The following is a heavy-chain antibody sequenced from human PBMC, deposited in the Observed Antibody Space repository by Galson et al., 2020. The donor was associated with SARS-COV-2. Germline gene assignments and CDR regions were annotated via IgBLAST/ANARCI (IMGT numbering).Heavy chain of an antibody. J-gene: IGHJ4*02. D-gene: IGHD3-22*01. V-gene: IGHV3-66*01. CDR2: IYSGGST. CDR1: GFTVSSNY. CDR3: ARDGSYYYDSSGYSDFDY. Sequence: GESLKISCAASGFTVSSNYMSWVRQAPGKGLEWVSVIYSGGSTYYADSVKGRFTISRDNSKNTLYLQMNSLRAEDTAVYYCARDGSYYYDSSGYSDFDYWGQGTLVTVSS.